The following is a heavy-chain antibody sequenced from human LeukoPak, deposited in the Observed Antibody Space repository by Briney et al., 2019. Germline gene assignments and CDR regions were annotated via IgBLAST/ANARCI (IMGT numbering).Heavy chain of an antibody. Sequence: SETLSLTCTVSGYSISSGYYWGWIRQPPGKGLEWIGSIYHSGSAYCNPSLKSRVTISVDTSKNQFSLKLSSVTAADTAVYYCARDPVEMATSDAFDIWGQGTMVTVSS. V-gene: IGHV4-38-2*02. CDR3: ARDPVEMATSDAFDI. J-gene: IGHJ3*02. CDR1: GYSISSGYY. D-gene: IGHD5-24*01. CDR2: IYHSGSA.